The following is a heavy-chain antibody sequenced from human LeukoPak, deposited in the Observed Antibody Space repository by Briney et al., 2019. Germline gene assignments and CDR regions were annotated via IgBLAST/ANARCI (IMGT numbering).Heavy chain of an antibody. J-gene: IGHJ4*02. CDR1: GFTVSSNY. D-gene: IGHD2-15*01. Sequence: GGSLRLSCAASGFTVSSNYMSWVRQAPGKGLEWVSVIYSGGSTYYADSVKGRFTISRDNSKNTLYLQMNSLRAEDTAVYYCARVPNCSGGSCYSGRYFDYWGQGTLVTVSS. CDR3: ARVPNCSGGSCYSGRYFDY. V-gene: IGHV3-53*01. CDR2: IYSGGST.